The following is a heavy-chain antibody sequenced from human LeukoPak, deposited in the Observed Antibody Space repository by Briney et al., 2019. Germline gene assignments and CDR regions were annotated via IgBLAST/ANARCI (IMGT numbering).Heavy chain of an antibody. V-gene: IGHV4-39*07. CDR2: IYYSGST. J-gene: IGHJ4*02. D-gene: IGHD3-16*01. CDR3: ARVGLTFGGVIGY. CDR1: GGSISSSSYY. Sequence: SETLSLTCTVSGGSISSSSYYWGWIRQPPGKGLEWIGSIYYSGSTYYNPSLKSRVTISVDTSKNQFSLKLSSVTAADTAVYYCARVGLTFGGVIGYWGQGTLVTVSS.